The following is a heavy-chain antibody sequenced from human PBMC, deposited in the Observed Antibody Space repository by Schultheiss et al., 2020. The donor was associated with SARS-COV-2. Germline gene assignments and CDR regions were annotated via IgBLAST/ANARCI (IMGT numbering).Heavy chain of an antibody. CDR3: ARGPIGAAGNWDFDY. V-gene: IGHV1-18*01. CDR1: GYTFSNFG. CDR2: ISAYNGNT. Sequence: GESLKISCKASGYTFSNFGFAWVRQAPGQGLEWMGWISAYNGNTKNAQTFQDRVTMTTDTSTSTAYMELRSLRSDDTAVYYCARGPIGAAGNWDFDYWGQGTLVTVSS. D-gene: IGHD6-13*01. J-gene: IGHJ4*02.